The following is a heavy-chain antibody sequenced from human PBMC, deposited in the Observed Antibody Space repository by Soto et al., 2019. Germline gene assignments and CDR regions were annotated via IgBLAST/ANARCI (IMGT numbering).Heavy chain of an antibody. Sequence: GGSLRLSCAASGFTFSSYSMNWVRQAPGKGLEWVSSISSSSSYIYYADSVKGRFTISRDNAKNSRYLQMNSLRAEDTAVYYCARAPSTVPYFDYWGQGTLVTVSS. CDR3: ARAPSTVPYFDY. V-gene: IGHV3-21*01. J-gene: IGHJ4*02. CDR1: GFTFSSYS. D-gene: IGHD4-17*01. CDR2: ISSSSSYI.